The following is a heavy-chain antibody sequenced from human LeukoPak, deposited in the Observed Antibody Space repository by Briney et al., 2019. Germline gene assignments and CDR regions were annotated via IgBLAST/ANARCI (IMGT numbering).Heavy chain of an antibody. CDR2: IDTAGDT. D-gene: IGHD1-26*01. V-gene: IGHV3-13*01. CDR1: GFTFSSYD. J-gene: IGHJ5*02. Sequence: GGSLRLSCAASGFTFSSYDMHWVRQATGKGLEWVSAIDTAGDTYYPGSVKGRFTISRENAKNSLYLQMNSLRAGDTAVYYCARGAIVGATTSWFDPWGQGTLVTVSS. CDR3: ARGAIVGATTSWFDP.